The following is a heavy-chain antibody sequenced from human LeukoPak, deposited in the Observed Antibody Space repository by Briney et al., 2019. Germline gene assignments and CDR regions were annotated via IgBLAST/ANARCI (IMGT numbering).Heavy chain of an antibody. CDR3: ARVDTVMAYYFDL. CDR1: GFTVSTNC. D-gene: IGHD5-18*01. V-gene: IGHV3-53*04. J-gene: IGHJ4*02. CDR2: IYSGGTT. Sequence: GSLRLSCAASGFTVSTNCMTWVRQAPGKGLEWVSTIYSGGTTYYADSVMGRFTISRHNSRNTLYLQMNSLRAEDTAVYYCARVDTVMAYYFDLWGQGTLVTV.